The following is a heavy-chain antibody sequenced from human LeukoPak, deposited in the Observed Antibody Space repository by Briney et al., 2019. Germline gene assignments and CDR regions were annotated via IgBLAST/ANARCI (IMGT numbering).Heavy chain of an antibody. CDR2: ILYSGST. V-gene: IGHV4-59*12. CDR1: GASFRGYH. J-gene: IGHJ6*02. D-gene: IGHD3-10*01. Sequence: SETLSLTCTVSGASFRGYHWPWIRQPPGKGLEWIGYILYSGSTKHNPSLKSRVTMSVDTSKNHFSLKVNSVSAADTAVYYCATEDYSRSHYYGMDVWGQGTTVTVSS. CDR3: ATEDYSRSHYYGMDV.